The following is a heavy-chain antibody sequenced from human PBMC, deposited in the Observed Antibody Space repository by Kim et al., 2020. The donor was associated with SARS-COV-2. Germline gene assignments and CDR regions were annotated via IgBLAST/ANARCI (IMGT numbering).Heavy chain of an antibody. CDR1: GFTFSSYA. D-gene: IGHD6-19*01. V-gene: IGHV3-30*04. J-gene: IGHJ4*02. CDR3: AREVAGTQHFDY. Sequence: GGSLRLSCAASGFTFSSYAMHWVRQAPGKGLEWVAVISYDGSNKYYADSVKGRFTISRDNSKNTLYLQMNSLRAEDTAVYYCAREVAGTQHFDYWGQGTLVTVSS. CDR2: ISYDGSNK.